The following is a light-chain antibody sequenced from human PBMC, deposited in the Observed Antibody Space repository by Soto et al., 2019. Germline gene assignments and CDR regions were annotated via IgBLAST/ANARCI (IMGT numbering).Light chain of an antibody. Sequence: DIQMTQSPSSLSASVGDRVTITCRASQFISNYLAWYQQKPGKVPKLIIYAASTLQSGVPSRFSGSGSGTDFTLTISSLQPEDVATYSCQKYTSDTYTFGQGNKLEIK. CDR2: AAS. CDR1: QFISNY. J-gene: IGKJ2*01. CDR3: QKYTSDTYT. V-gene: IGKV1-27*01.